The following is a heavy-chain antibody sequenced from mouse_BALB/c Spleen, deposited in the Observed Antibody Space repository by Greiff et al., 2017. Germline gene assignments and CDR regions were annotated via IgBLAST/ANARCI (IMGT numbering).Heavy chain of an antibody. V-gene: IGHV1-7*01. CDR3: ASMITTSGFAY. D-gene: IGHD2-4*01. CDR2: INPSTGYT. Sequence: VQLQQSGAELAKPGASVKMSCKASGYTFTSYWMHWVKQRPGQGLEWIGYINPSTGYTEYNQKFKDKATLTADKSSSTAYMQLSSLTSEDSAVYYCASMITTSGFAYWGQGTLVTVSA. CDR1: GYTFTSYW. J-gene: IGHJ3*01.